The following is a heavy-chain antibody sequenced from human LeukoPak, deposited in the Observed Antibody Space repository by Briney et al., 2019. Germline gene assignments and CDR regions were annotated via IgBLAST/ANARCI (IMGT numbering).Heavy chain of an antibody. CDR2: VNHSGST. V-gene: IGHV4-34*01. CDR3: ARGGRGVPAARRFKPGDWFDP. CDR1: GGSFSGNY. Sequence: SETLSLTCAVYGGSFSGNYWNWIRQPPGKGLEWIGEVNHSGSTNYNPSLKSRVTISVYTSTKQFSLKLSSVTAADTAVYYCARGGRGVPAARRFKPGDWFDPWGQGTLVTVSS. D-gene: IGHD2-2*01. J-gene: IGHJ5*02.